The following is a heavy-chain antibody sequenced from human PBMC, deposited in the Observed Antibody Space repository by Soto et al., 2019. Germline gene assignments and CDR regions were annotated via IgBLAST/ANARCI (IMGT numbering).Heavy chain of an antibody. Sequence: PGGSLRLSCAASGFTFSNAWMSWVRQAPGKGLEWVGRIKSKTDGGTTDYAAPVEGRFTISRDDSKNTLYLQMNSLKTEDTAVYYCTTDRPYYYDSSGPSLWGQGTLVTVSS. J-gene: IGHJ4*02. V-gene: IGHV3-15*01. CDR2: IKSKTDGGTT. CDR1: GFTFSNAW. CDR3: TTDRPYYYDSSGPSL. D-gene: IGHD3-22*01.